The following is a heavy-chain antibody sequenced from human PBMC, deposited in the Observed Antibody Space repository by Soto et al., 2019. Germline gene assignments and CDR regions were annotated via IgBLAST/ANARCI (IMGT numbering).Heavy chain of an antibody. CDR3: GMDV. Sequence: PGGSLRLSCAASGFTCSTYWMHWVRQAPGKGLVWVSRIKNDGSGATYADSVKGRFTISRDNAKNTLSLQMRSLRAEDTAVYYYGMDVWGQGTTVTVSS. CDR2: IKNDGSGA. CDR1: GFTCSTYW. J-gene: IGHJ6*02. V-gene: IGHV3-74*01.